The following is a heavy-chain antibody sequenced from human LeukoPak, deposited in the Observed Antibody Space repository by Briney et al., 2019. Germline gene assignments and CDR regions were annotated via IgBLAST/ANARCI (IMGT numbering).Heavy chain of an antibody. D-gene: IGHD1-14*01. CDR1: GFTFSTYT. CDR3: ARDPAPEDN. V-gene: IGHV3-21*01. Sequence: GGSLRLSCAASGFTFSTYTMNWVRQAPGKGLEWVSSITSGSDIYYADSVRGRFTISRDNAKNSLYLQMNSLRAEDTAVYYCARDPAPEDNWGQGTLVTVSS. J-gene: IGHJ4*02. CDR2: ITSGSDI.